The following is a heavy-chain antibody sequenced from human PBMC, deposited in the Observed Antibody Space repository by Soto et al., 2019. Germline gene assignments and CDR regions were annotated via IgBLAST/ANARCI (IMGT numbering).Heavy chain of an antibody. D-gene: IGHD1-26*01. CDR1: GYTFTSYG. CDR3: ARDGPLELLQAFDI. J-gene: IGHJ3*02. CDR2: ISAYNGNT. Sequence: ASVKVSGKASGYTFTSYGISWVRQARGQGLEWMGWISAYNGNTNYAQKLQGRVTMTTDTSTSTAYMQLRSLRSDDTAVYYRARDGPLELLQAFDIWGQGTRVTVSS. V-gene: IGHV1-18*01.